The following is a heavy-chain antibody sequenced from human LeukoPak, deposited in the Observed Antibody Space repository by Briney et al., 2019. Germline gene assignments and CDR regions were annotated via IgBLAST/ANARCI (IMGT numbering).Heavy chain of an antibody. J-gene: IGHJ4*02. CDR2: ISDSGGST. CDR1: GITLSNYG. CDR3: AKMGVGGFDY. V-gene: IGHV3-23*01. D-gene: IGHD3-16*01. Sequence: GGSLRLSCAVSGITLSNYGMSWVRQAPGKGLEWVAGISDSGGSTNYADSVKGRFTISRDNSKNTLYLQMNSLRAEDTAVYYCAKMGVGGFDYWGQGTLVTVSS.